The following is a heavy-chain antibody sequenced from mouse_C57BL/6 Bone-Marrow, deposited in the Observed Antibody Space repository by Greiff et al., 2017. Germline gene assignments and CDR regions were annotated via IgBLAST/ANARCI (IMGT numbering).Heavy chain of an antibody. CDR3: ARSRRLRRGGAMDY. V-gene: IGHV1-72*01. J-gene: IGHJ4*01. D-gene: IGHD2-4*01. CDR1: GYTFTSYW. Sequence: QVQLQQPGAELVKPGASVKLSCKGSGYTFTSYWMHWVKQRPGRGLEWIGRIDPNSGGTKYNEKFKSKATLTVDKPSSTAYMQLSSLTSEDSAVYYCARSRRLRRGGAMDYWGQGTSVTVSS. CDR2: IDPNSGGT.